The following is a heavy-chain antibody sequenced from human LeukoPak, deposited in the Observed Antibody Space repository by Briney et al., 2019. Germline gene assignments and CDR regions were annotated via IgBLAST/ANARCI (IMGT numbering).Heavy chain of an antibody. CDR1: GFTFSDYY. D-gene: IGHD6-13*01. Sequence: GGSLRLFCAASGFTFSDYYMSWIRQAPGKGLEWVSYISGSGSTIYYADSVKGRFTISRDNAKNSLYLQMNSLRAEDTAVYYCARVRAIAAATNWFDPWGQGTLVTVSS. CDR3: ARVRAIAAATNWFDP. CDR2: ISGSGSTI. J-gene: IGHJ5*02. V-gene: IGHV3-11*04.